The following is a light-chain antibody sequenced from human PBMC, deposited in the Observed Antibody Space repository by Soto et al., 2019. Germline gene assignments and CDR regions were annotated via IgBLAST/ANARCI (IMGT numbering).Light chain of an antibody. CDR2: EVT. V-gene: IGLV2-14*01. CDR3: CSYTDSGPQVV. CDR1: SSYVGGYDY. Sequence: QSALTQPASVSGSPGQSITISCTGTSSYVGGYDYVSWYQQHPGKAPKLMIFEVTNRPSGVSNRFSASKSGNTASLTISGLQAEDEADYYCCSYTDSGPQVVFGGGTKLTVL. J-gene: IGLJ3*02.